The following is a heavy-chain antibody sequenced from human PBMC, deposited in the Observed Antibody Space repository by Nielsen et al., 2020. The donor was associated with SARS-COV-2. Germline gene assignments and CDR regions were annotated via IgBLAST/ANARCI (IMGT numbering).Heavy chain of an antibody. V-gene: IGHV4-4*02. CDR3: AREVKQQLPIFGDYYYYYYMDV. CDR1: GGSISSSNW. CDR2: IYHSGST. D-gene: IGHD6-13*01. J-gene: IGHJ6*03. Sequence: SETLSLTCAVSGGSISSSNWWSWVRQPPGKGLEWIGEIYHSGSTNYNPSLKSRVTISVDKSKNQFSLKLSSVTAADTAMYYCAREVKQQLPIFGDYYYYYYMDVWGKGTTVTVSS.